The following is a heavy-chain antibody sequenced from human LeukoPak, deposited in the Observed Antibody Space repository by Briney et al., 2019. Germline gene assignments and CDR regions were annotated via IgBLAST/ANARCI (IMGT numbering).Heavy chain of an antibody. CDR2: IWSDGTEK. CDR3: AKDAERGFDYSNSLQY. Sequence: PGGSLRLSCAASGFTYSHYGMLWVRQAPGKGLEWVAVIWSDGTEKYYGDAVKGRFTISRDNSINTLYLQMNSLAGEDTAVYYCAKDAERGFDYSNSLQYWGQGTLVTVSS. D-gene: IGHD4-11*01. J-gene: IGHJ4*02. V-gene: IGHV3-33*06. CDR1: GFTYSHYG.